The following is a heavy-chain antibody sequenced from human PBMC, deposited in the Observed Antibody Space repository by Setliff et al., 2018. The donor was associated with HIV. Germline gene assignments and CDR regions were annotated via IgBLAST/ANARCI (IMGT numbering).Heavy chain of an antibody. V-gene: IGHV3-9*01. J-gene: IGHJ4*02. Sequence: GGSLRLSCVGSGFTFEQYAMFWVRQAPGKGLELVSSISWNRGTIAYADSVKGRFTISRDNRKNTLYLQMNSLRAEDTATYYCVRGTSAYPGIDFWGQGTMVTVSS. D-gene: IGHD6-25*01. CDR1: GFTFEQYA. CDR3: VRGTSAYPGIDF. CDR2: ISWNRGTI.